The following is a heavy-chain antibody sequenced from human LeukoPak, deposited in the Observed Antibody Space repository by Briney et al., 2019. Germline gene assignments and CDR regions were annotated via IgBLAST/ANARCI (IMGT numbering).Heavy chain of an antibody. CDR2: ISSSSNYI. CDR1: GFTFSSYS. D-gene: IGHD1-1*01. J-gene: IGHJ4*02. V-gene: IGHV3-21*01. Sequence: GGSLRLSCAASGFTFSSYSMNWVRQAPGKGLEWVSSISSSSNYIYYADSVKGRFTISRDNAKNSLYLQMNSLRAEDTAVYYCARDQNNWNEKDYWGQGTLVTVSS. CDR3: ARDQNNWNEKDY.